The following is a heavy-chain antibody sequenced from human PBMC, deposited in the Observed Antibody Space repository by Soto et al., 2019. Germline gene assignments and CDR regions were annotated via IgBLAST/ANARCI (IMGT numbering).Heavy chain of an antibody. D-gene: IGHD3-10*01. V-gene: IGHV4-38-2*01. CDR1: GYSISSGYY. J-gene: IGHJ5*02. CDR3: ARAGYGSGRPNWFDP. CDR2: IYHSGST. Sequence: PEETRARTCAVSGYSISSGYYWGCIRQPPGKGLEWIGSIYHSGSTYYNPSRKSRVTISVDTSKNQFSLKLSSVTAADTAVYYCARAGYGSGRPNWFDPWGQGTLVPVTS.